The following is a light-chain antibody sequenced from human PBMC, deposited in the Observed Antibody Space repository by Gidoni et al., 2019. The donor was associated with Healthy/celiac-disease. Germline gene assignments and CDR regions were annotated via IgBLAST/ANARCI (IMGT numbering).Light chain of an antibody. CDR2: SNS. CDR3: QSYDSRLSGWV. Sequence: QSVLTPPPSVSGAPGQRVTISCTGSSSNIGAGYDVHWYQQFPGTAPKLLIYSNSNRPSGVPDRFSGSKSGTSASLAITGLQAEDEADYYCQSYDSRLSGWVFGGGTKLTVL. CDR1: SSNIGAGYD. J-gene: IGLJ3*02. V-gene: IGLV1-40*01.